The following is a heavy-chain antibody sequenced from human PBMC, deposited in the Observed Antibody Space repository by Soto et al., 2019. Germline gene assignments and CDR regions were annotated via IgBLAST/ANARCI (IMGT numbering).Heavy chain of an antibody. V-gene: IGHV3-30-3*01. CDR3: ARDGGMTTVTTNYYYGMDV. CDR1: GFTFSSYA. CDR2: ISYDGSNK. J-gene: IGHJ6*02. D-gene: IGHD4-17*01. Sequence: QVQLVESGGGVVQPGRSLRLSCEASGFTFSSYAMHWVRQAPGKGLEWVAVISYDGSNKYYADSVKGRFTISRDNSQNSLYLQMNSLRAEDTAVYYCARDGGMTTVTTNYYYGMDVWGQGTTFTVSS.